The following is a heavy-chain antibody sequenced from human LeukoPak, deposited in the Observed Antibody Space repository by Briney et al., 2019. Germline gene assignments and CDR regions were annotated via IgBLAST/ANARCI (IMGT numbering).Heavy chain of an antibody. CDR3: ARAIDGVVVAATSLDP. CDR1: GGTFSSYV. J-gene: IGHJ5*02. D-gene: IGHD2-15*01. V-gene: IGHV1-69*04. Sequence: GSSVKVSCKASGGTFSSYVISWVRQAPGQGLEWMGRIIPILGIANYAQKFQGRVTITADKSTSTAYMELSSLRAEDTAVYYCARAIDGVVVAATSLDPWGQGTLVTVSS. CDR2: IIPILGIA.